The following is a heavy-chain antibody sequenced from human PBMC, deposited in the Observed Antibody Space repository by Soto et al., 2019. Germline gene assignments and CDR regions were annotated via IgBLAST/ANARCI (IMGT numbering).Heavy chain of an antibody. Sequence: QVQLVESGGGVVQPGGSLRLSCTASGFTFNIYAMHWVRQAPGKGLEWVSIISFDGRKIDYAGSVKGRFTISRDNSMNTLYLQMNSLRSDDTGVYYCARRDFYCGRRNCPSGVYGLDVWGQGTTVTVSS. CDR2: ISFDGRKI. V-gene: IGHV3-30*04. CDR1: GFTFNIYA. J-gene: IGHJ6*02. CDR3: ARRDFYCGRRNCPSGVYGLDV. D-gene: IGHD2-21*01.